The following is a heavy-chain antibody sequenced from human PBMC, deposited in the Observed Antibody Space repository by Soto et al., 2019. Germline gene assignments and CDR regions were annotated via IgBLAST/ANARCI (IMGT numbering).Heavy chain of an antibody. CDR1: GVPISTYY. CDR3: ERYLWHGGLHDS. CDR2: FYYSRST. V-gene: IGHV4-59*01. Sequence: PSETLARTCTVSGVPISTYYWDWVRQRPAKGLEWIGYFYYSRSTTYKPSLKSRVSISADLSRNQVSLTVTSVSAADTAVYYCERYLWHGGLHDSWGPGILDIVSS. D-gene: IGHD2-21*01. J-gene: IGHJ5*02.